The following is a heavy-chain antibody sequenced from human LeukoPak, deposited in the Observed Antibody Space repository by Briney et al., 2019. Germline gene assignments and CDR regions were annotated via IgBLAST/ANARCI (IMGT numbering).Heavy chain of an antibody. Sequence: ASVKVSCKAFGGTFTSYAFSWVRQAPGQGLEWMGRIIPSLSITEYAQKFQGRVTLTADKSTSTVYMELSSLRSEDTALYYCARVVASATPYYIDHWGQGTLVTVSS. CDR3: ARVVASATPYYIDH. J-gene: IGHJ4*02. D-gene: IGHD2-21*02. CDR1: GGTFTSYA. CDR2: IIPSLSIT. V-gene: IGHV1-69*04.